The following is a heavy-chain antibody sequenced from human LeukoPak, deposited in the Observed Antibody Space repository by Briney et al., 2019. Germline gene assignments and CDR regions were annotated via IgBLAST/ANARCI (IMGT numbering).Heavy chain of an antibody. Sequence: ASLKVSCKASGYTFTSYAMNWVRQAPGQGLEWIGWINTDTGNPTYAQGFTGRFVFSLDTSVSTAYLQICSLKAEDTAVYYCARVSSTSSSWYSYYYYYGMDVWGQGTTVTVSS. CDR3: ARVSSTSSSWYSYYYYYGMDV. CDR2: INTDTGNP. CDR1: GYTFTSYA. J-gene: IGHJ6*02. D-gene: IGHD6-13*01. V-gene: IGHV7-4-1*01.